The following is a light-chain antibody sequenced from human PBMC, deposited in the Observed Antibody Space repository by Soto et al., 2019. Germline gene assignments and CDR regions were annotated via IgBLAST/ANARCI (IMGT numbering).Light chain of an antibody. J-gene: IGLJ1*01. CDR1: SSDIGDYNY. Sequence: QSALTQPASVSGSPGQSITISCTGTSSDIGDYNYVSWYQQHPGKAPKLMIFEVRNRPSGVSNRFSGSKSGNTASLTISGLQAEDEADYYCSSHTRRSTYVFGTGTKVTVL. V-gene: IGLV2-14*01. CDR3: SSHTRRSTYV. CDR2: EVR.